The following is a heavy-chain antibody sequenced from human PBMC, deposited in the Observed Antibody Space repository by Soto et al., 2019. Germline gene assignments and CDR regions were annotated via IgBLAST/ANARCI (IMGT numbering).Heavy chain of an antibody. CDR3: ARETNPYSSSSHAFDI. J-gene: IGHJ3*02. Sequence: EVQLVESGGGLVKPGRSLRLSCAASGITFSSYSMNWVRQAPGKGLEWVSSISSTGTYIDYADSVKGRFTISRDNAKNSLFLQMDSLRAEDAALYYCARETNPYSSSSHAFDIWGQGTMVTVSS. CDR2: ISSTGTYI. V-gene: IGHV3-21*01. D-gene: IGHD6-6*01. CDR1: GITFSSYS.